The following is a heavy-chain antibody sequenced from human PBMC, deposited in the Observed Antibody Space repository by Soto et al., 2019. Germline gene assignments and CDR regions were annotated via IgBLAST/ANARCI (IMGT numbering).Heavy chain of an antibody. V-gene: IGHV3-23*01. J-gene: IGHJ5*02. D-gene: IGHD6-13*01. CDR3: ARSEGAAGIAWFDP. CDR1: GFYFSNYA. CDR2: ISGNGVNT. Sequence: GGSLXLSCAASGFYFSNYAMTWVRQAPGKGLEWVSGISGNGVNTHYADSVKGRFTISRDNSQNTVFLQMISLRVDDTAQYYCARSEGAAGIAWFDPWGQGTLVTVSS.